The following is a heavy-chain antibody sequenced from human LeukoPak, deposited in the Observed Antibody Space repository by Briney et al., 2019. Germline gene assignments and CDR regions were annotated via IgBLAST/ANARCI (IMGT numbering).Heavy chain of an antibody. CDR3: ARELWFANAPGSWLDP. CDR2: IFHTGCT. D-gene: IGHD3-10*01. Sequence: PSQTLSLTCVVSGDSISSGAYSWSWIRQPPGKGLEWVGYIFHTGCTFYNPSLKTRVTISVDNSKNQFSLRLSSVTAADTAVYYCARELWFANAPGSWLDPWGQGTLVTVSS. J-gene: IGHJ5*02. CDR1: GDSISSGAYS. V-gene: IGHV4-30-2*01.